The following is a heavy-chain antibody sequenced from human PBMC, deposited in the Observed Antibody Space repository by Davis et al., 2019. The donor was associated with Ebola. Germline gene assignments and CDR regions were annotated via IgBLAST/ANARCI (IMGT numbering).Heavy chain of an antibody. V-gene: IGHV5-51*01. CDR3: ARPSTSGQGYAFNI. CDR1: GYSFTSYW. D-gene: IGHD2-8*01. Sequence: GESLKISCRGSGYSFTSYWIGWVRQMPGKGLEWMGIIYPGDSDTRYSPSFQGQVTISADKSIATAYLQWNSLKASDTALYYCARPSTSGQGYAFNIWGQGTMVRVSS. CDR2: IYPGDSDT. J-gene: IGHJ3*02.